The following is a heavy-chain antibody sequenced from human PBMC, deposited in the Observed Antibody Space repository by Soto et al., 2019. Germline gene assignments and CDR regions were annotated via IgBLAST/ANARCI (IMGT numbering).Heavy chain of an antibody. CDR3: ISFTRSPAFNI. CDR2: ISQDGSYK. Sequence: GGSLRLSCAASGFTFSTYWMTWIRQAPGKGLEWVASISQDGSYKNYVDSVKGRFAISRDNAKNSLYLQMNSLRVEDSAVYYCISFTRSPAFNIWGQGKMVTV. J-gene: IGHJ3*02. V-gene: IGHV3-7*01. D-gene: IGHD2-15*01. CDR1: GFTFSTYW.